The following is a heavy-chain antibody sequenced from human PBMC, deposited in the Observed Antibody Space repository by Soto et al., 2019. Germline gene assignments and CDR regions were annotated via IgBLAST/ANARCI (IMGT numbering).Heavy chain of an antibody. D-gene: IGHD1-26*01. Sequence: SETLSLTCTVSGGSISSGGYYWSWIRQHPGKGLEWIGYIYYSGSTYYNPSLKSRVTISVDTSKNQFSLKLSSVTAADTAVYYCAREDSGSLNGMDVWGQGTTVTVSS. J-gene: IGHJ6*02. CDR1: GGSISSGGYY. V-gene: IGHV4-31*03. CDR3: AREDSGSLNGMDV. CDR2: IYYSGST.